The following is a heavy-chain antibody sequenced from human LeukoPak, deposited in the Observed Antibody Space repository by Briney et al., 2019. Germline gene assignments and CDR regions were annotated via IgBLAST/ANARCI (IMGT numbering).Heavy chain of an antibody. J-gene: IGHJ6*02. Sequence: SETLSLTCTVSGGTISRNYWSWIRQPPGKGLEWVAYIDYIGSTNYNPSLKSRVTISVDTSKNQFSLKLSSVTAADTAVYYCARGGSGYDSFYYYGMDVWGQGTTVTVSS. D-gene: IGHD5-12*01. CDR2: IDYIGST. CDR3: ARGGSGYDSFYYYGMDV. CDR1: GGTISRNY. V-gene: IGHV4-59*01.